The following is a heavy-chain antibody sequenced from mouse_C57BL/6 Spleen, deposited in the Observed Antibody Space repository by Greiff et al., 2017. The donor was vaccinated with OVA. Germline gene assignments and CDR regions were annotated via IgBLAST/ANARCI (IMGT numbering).Heavy chain of an antibody. V-gene: IGHV1-15*01. J-gene: IGHJ1*03. CDR2: IDPETGGT. CDR3: TRITTVVGRDV. Sequence: VKLQESGAELVRPGASVTLSCKASGYTFTDYEMHWVKQTPVHGLEWIGAIDPETGGTAYNQKFKGKAILTADKSSSTAYMELRSLTSEDSAVYYCTRITTVVGRDVWGTGTTVTVSS. D-gene: IGHD1-1*01. CDR1: GYTFTDYE.